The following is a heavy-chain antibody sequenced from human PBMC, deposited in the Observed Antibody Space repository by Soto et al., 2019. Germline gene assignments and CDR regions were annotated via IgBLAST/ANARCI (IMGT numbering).Heavy chain of an antibody. J-gene: IGHJ3*02. Sequence: QVQLVQSGAEVKKPGSSVKVSCKASGGTFSSYAISWVRQAPGQGLEWMGGIIPIFGTANYAQKFQGRVTINADESTSTAYMERSSRRCEETAVGYCAREGSHIVGVTALGGDAFDSWGQGTMVTVSS. CDR1: GGTFSSYA. CDR3: AREGSHIVGVTALGGDAFDS. D-gene: IGHD2-21*02. V-gene: IGHV1-69*01. CDR2: IIPIFGTA.